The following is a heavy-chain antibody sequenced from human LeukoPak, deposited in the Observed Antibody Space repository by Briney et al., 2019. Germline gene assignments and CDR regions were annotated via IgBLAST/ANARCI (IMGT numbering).Heavy chain of an antibody. CDR3: ARERLVAARYYYYGMDV. J-gene: IGHJ6*02. Sequence: SVKVSCKASGGTFSSYAISWVRQAPGQGLEWMGRIIPILGIANYAQKFQGRVTITADKSTSTAYMELSSLRSEDTAVYYRARERLVAARYYYYGMDVWGQGTTVTVSS. D-gene: IGHD2-15*01. CDR2: IIPILGIA. CDR1: GGTFSSYA. V-gene: IGHV1-69*04.